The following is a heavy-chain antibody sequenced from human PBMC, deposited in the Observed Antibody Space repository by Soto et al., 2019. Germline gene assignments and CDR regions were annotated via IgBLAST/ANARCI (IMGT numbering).Heavy chain of an antibody. J-gene: IGHJ4*02. CDR2: INPSGGSS. D-gene: IGHD1-26*01. CDR3: ARTGPKVGATDLDY. V-gene: IGHV1-46*01. CDR1: GYTFTSYY. Sequence: ASVKVSCKACGYTFTSYYIHWVRQAPGQGLEWMGIINPSGGSSSYAQKFQGRVTMTRDTSTSTVYMELSSLTSEDTAVYYCARTGPKVGATDLDYCGPGTWATVSS.